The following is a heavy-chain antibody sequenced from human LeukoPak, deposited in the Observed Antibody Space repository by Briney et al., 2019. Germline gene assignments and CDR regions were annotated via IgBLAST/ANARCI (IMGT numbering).Heavy chain of an antibody. Sequence: ASVKVSCKASVYTITNNYMHWVRQAPGQGLEWMGVINPSGTGTSYAQKFQGRITMSRDTSTSTVYMELSSLRAEDTAFYYCATDHSMANTAWWFDPWGQGALVTVSS. J-gene: IGHJ5*02. CDR2: INPSGTGT. CDR1: VYTITNNY. D-gene: IGHD5-24*01. CDR3: ATDHSMANTAWWFDP. V-gene: IGHV1-46*01.